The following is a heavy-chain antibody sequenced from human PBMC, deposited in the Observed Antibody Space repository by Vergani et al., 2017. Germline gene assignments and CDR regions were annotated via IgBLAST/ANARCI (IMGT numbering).Heavy chain of an antibody. D-gene: IGHD3-9*01. CDR3: ARRRGVRYFEPIGWFDP. V-gene: IGHV4-34*01. CDR2: INHSGST. CDR1: GGSFSGYY. Sequence: QVQLQQWGAGLLKPSETLSLTCAVYGGSFSGYYWSWIRQPPGKGLEWIGEINHSGSTNYNPSLKSRVTISVDTSKNQFSLKLSSVTAADTAVYYWARRRGVRYFEPIGWFDPWGQGTLVTVSS. J-gene: IGHJ5*02.